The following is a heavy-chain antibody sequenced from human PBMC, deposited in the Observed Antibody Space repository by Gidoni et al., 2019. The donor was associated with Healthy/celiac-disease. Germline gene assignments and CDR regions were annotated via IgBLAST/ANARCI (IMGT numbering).Heavy chain of an antibody. CDR3: ARDHSYGRIGDLDYYYGMDV. J-gene: IGHJ6*02. CDR1: GFTFSSYW. D-gene: IGHD1-26*01. CDR2: IKQDGSEK. V-gene: IGHV3-7*01. Sequence: EVQLVESGGGLVQPGGSLRLSCAASGFTFSSYWMRWVRQAPGKGLEWVANIKQDGSEKYYVDSVKGRFTISRDNAKNSLYLQMNSLRAEDTAVYYCARDHSYGRIGDLDYYYGMDVWGQGTTVTVSS.